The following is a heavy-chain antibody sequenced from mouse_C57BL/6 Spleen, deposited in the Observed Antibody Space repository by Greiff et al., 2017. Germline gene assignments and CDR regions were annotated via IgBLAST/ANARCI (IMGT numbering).Heavy chain of an antibody. CDR2: ICGDGST. D-gene: IGHD2-4*01. CDR1: GFSLTSYG. V-gene: IGHV2-3*01. J-gene: IGHJ3*01. Sequence: VKLMESGPGLVAPSPSLSITCTVSGFSLTSYGVSWVRQPPGKGLEWLGVICGDGSTNHHSALISRLSISKDNSKSQSFLKLNNLQTDDTATYYCDKPEDYGGLWFAYWGQGTLVIVSA. CDR3: DKPEDYGGLWFAY.